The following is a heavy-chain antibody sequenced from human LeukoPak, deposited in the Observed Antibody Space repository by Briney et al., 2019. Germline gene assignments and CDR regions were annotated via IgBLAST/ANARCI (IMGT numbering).Heavy chain of an antibody. CDR1: GFTVSSNY. CDR2: IYSGGST. D-gene: IGHD5-18*01. V-gene: IGHV3-53*01. J-gene: IGHJ5*02. Sequence: PPGGSLRLSCAASGFTVSSNYMSWVRQAPGEGLEWVSVIYSGGSTYYADSVKGRFTISRDNSKNTLYLQMDSLRAEDTAVYYCASVIRGYPSWGQGTLVTVSS. CDR3: ASVIRGYPS.